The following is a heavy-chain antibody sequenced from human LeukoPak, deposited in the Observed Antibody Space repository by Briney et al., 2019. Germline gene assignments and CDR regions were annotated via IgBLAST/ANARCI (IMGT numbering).Heavy chain of an antibody. CDR2: INHSGST. V-gene: IGHV4-34*01. Sequence: SETLSLTCAVYGGSFSGYYSSWIRQPPGKGLEWIGEINHSGSTNYNPSLKSRVTISVDTSKNQFSLRLSSVTAADTAVYYCAGRLGELSLDPPPDPWGQGTLVTVSS. CDR3: AGRLGELSLDPPPDP. CDR1: GGSFSGYY. J-gene: IGHJ5*02. D-gene: IGHD3-16*02.